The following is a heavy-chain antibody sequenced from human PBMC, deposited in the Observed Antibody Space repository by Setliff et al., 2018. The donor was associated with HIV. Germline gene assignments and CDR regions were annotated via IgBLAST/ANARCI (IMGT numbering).Heavy chain of an antibody. Sequence: SETRSLTCTVTGGSISGNYYWTWIRKHPGKGLEWSGYFYYRGTTYYTPSLKSRVTISVATSKNQFSLKLGSVTAADTAVYYCARDMRYLAPLGYYFDYWGQGTLVTVSS. J-gene: IGHJ4*02. CDR1: GGSISGNYY. CDR3: ARDMRYLAPLGYYFDY. CDR2: FYYRGTT. V-gene: IGHV4-31*03. D-gene: IGHD1-20*01.